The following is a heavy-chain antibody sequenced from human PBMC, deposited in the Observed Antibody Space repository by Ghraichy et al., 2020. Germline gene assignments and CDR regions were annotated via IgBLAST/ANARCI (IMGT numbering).Heavy chain of an antibody. J-gene: IGHJ4*02. Sequence: GSLRLSCAASGFTFSSYSMNWVRQAPGKGLEWVSSISSSSSYIYYADSVKGRFTISRDNAKNSLYLQMNSLRAEDTAVYYCARDDLQLWLGSDYWGQGTLVTVSS. CDR1: GFTFSSYS. CDR3: ARDDLQLWLGSDY. V-gene: IGHV3-21*01. D-gene: IGHD5-18*01. CDR2: ISSSSSYI.